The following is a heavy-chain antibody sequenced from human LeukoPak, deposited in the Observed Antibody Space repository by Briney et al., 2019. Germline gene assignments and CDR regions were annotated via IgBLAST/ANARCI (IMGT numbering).Heavy chain of an antibody. Sequence: PSETLSLTCTVSGGSISSYYWSWIRQPPGKGLEWIGYIYYSGSTNYNPSLKSRVTMSVDTSKNQFSLKLNSVTAADTAVYYCARTGSNPNYYYYYMDVWGKGTTVTVSS. D-gene: IGHD4-11*01. CDR2: IYYSGST. V-gene: IGHV4-59*12. CDR3: ARTGSNPNYYYYYMDV. CDR1: GGSISSYY. J-gene: IGHJ6*03.